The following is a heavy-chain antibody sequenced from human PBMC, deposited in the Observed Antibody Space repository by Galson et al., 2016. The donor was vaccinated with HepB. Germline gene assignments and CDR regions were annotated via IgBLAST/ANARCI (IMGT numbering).Heavy chain of an antibody. J-gene: IGHJ4*02. Sequence: SLRLSCAASGFTFSTYGMHWVRQAPGKGLEWVAVISYDGSNKYYADSVKGRFTISRDNSENTLYLHINRLRVEDTAVYYCAKVMGRSYNDYVPPFDSWGQGALVTVSS. CDR2: ISYDGSNK. CDR1: GFTFSTYG. CDR3: AKVMGRSYNDYVPPFDS. D-gene: IGHD4/OR15-4a*01. V-gene: IGHV3-30*18.